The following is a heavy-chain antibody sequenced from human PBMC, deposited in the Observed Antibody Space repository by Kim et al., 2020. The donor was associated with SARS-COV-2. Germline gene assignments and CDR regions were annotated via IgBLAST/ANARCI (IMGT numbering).Heavy chain of an antibody. D-gene: IGHD6-13*01. J-gene: IGHJ6*02. CDR1: GFTFSSYG. CDR3: AKERAAAVHHGMDV. Sequence: GGSLRLSCAASGFTFSSYGMHWVRQAPGKGLEWVAVIWYDGSNKYYADSVKGRFTISRDNSKNTLYLQMNSLRAEDTAVYYCAKERAAAVHHGMDVWGQGTTVTVSS. V-gene: IGHV3-33*06. CDR2: IWYDGSNK.